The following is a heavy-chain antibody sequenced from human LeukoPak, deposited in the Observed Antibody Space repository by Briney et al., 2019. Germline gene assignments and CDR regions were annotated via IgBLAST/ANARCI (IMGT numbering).Heavy chain of an antibody. CDR1: GGTFSSYA. Sequence: ASVKVSCKASGGTFSSYAISWVRQAPGQGLEWMGRIIPILGIANYAQKFQGRVTITADKSTSTAYMELSSLRSEDTAVYYCARDPDTAMVTSGVSDYWGQGTLVTVSS. J-gene: IGHJ4*02. CDR3: ARDPDTAMVTSGVSDY. CDR2: IIPILGIA. D-gene: IGHD5-18*01. V-gene: IGHV1-69*04.